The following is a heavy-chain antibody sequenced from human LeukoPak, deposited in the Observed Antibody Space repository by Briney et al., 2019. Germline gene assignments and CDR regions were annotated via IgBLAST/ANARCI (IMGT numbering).Heavy chain of an antibody. J-gene: IGHJ4*02. CDR3: ARVDGWSYYARYYFDY. CDR1: GFTFSSYS. V-gene: IGHV3-21*01. Sequence: GGSLRLSCAASGFTFSSYSMNWVRQAPGKGLEWVSSISSSSSYIYYADSVKGRFTISRDNAKNSLYLQMNSLRAEDTAVYYCARVDGWSYYARYYFDYWGQGTLVTVSS. CDR2: ISSSSSYI. D-gene: IGHD1-26*01.